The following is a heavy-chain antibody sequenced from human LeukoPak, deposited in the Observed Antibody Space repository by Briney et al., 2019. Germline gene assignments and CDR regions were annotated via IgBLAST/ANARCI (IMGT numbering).Heavy chain of an antibody. J-gene: IGHJ4*02. Sequence: PGGSLRFSCAASGFTFSSYWMSWVRQAPGKGLEWVANLNQDGSAKHHVDSVKGRFTISRDNAKNSLYLQMNSLRAEDTAVYYCASFDSAIVTSDYWGQGTLVTVSS. V-gene: IGHV3-7*03. CDR2: LNQDGSAK. CDR3: ASFDSAIVTSDY. CDR1: GFTFSSYW. D-gene: IGHD5-18*01.